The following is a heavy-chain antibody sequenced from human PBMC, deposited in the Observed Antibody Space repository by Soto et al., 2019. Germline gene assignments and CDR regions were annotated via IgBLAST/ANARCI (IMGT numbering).Heavy chain of an antibody. Sequence: ASVKVSCKASGYTFTGYYMHWVRQAPGQGLEWMGWINPNSGGTNYAQKFQGWVTMTRDTSISTAYMELSRLRSDDTAVYYCARGTKAYNWNDSYYYYMDVWGKGTTVTVSS. V-gene: IGHV1-2*04. D-gene: IGHD1-1*01. CDR2: INPNSGGT. CDR1: GYTFTGYY. CDR3: ARGTKAYNWNDSYYYYMDV. J-gene: IGHJ6*03.